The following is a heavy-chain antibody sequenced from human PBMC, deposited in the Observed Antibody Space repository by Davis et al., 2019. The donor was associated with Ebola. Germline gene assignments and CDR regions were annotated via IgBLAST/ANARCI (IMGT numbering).Heavy chain of an antibody. J-gene: IGHJ4*02. Sequence: SCAASGFTFSSYSMNWVRQAPGKGLEWVSSISSSSSYIYYADSVKGRFTISRDNAKNSLYLQMNSLRAEDTAVDYCARVLGDIVVVPAAYDYWGQGTLVTVSS. CDR2: ISSSSSYI. V-gene: IGHV3-21*01. CDR3: ARVLGDIVVVPAAYDY. D-gene: IGHD2-2*01. CDR1: GFTFSSYS.